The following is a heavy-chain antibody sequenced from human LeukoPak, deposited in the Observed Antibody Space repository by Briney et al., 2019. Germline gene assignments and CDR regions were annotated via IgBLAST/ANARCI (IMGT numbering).Heavy chain of an antibody. CDR1: EFTYG. V-gene: IGHV3-21*01. J-gene: IGHJ4*02. CDR3: AREGWDTAMVDY. Sequence: GGSLRLSCTASEFTYGMNWVRQAPGKGLECVSSISSSGSYIYYADSVKGRFTISRDNAKNSLYLQMNSLRAEDTAVYYCAREGWDTAMVDYWGQGTLVTVSS. CDR2: ISSSGSYI. D-gene: IGHD5-18*01.